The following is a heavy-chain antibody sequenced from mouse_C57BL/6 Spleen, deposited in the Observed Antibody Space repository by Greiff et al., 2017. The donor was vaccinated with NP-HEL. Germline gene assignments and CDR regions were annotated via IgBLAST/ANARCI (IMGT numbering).Heavy chain of an antibody. CDR3: ARLLYSNYEAWFAY. V-gene: IGHV1-22*01. CDR1: GYTFTDYN. CDR2: INPNNGGT. Sequence: EVQLQQSGPELVKPGASVKMSCKASGYTFTDYNMHWVKQSHGKSLEWIGYINPNNGGTSYNQKFKGKATLTVNKSSSTAYMELRSLTSEDSAVYYCARLLYSNYEAWFAYWGQGTLVTVSA. J-gene: IGHJ3*01. D-gene: IGHD2-5*01.